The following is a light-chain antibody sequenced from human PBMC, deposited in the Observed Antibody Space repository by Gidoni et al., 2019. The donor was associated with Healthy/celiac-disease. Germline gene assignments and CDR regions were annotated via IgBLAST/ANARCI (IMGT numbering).Light chain of an antibody. V-gene: IGKV3-20*01. CDR1: QSVSSSY. J-gene: IGKJ1*01. CDR2: GAS. CDR3: QQYGSSPT. Sequence: EIVLTQSPGTLSLSPGERATLSCRASQSVSSSYLAWYQQKPGQAPRLLIYGASRSATGIPDRFSGSGSGTDFTLTISRLEPEEFAVYYCQQYGSSPTFGQGTKVEIK.